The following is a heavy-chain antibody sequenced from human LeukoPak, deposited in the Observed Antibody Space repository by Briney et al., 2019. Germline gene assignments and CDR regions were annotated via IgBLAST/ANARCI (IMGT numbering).Heavy chain of an antibody. D-gene: IGHD1-26*01. CDR1: GFIFSDYF. CDR2: ISPSGNTI. J-gene: IGHJ4*02. V-gene: IGHV3-11*04. Sequence: AGGSLRLSCAASGFIFSDYFMSWIRQAPGKGLEWVSYISPSGNTIYYADSVRGRFTISRDNAKNSLYLQMNSLRVEDTAVYYCARARSGAFSYYFDYWGQGTLVTVSS. CDR3: ARARSGAFSYYFDY.